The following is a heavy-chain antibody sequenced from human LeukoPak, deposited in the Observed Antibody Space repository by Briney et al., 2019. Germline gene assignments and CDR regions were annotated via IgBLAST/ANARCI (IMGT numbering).Heavy chain of an antibody. CDR1: GFTFDDYA. V-gene: IGHV3-9*01. CDR2: ISWNSGSI. J-gene: IGHJ4*02. CDR3: AKGISG. Sequence: PGGSLRLSCAASGFTFDDYAMHWVRQAPGKGLEWVSGISWNSGSIGYADSVKGRFTISRDNSKNTLCLQMNRLRAEDTAVYYCAKGISGWGQGTLVTVSS. D-gene: IGHD1-26*01.